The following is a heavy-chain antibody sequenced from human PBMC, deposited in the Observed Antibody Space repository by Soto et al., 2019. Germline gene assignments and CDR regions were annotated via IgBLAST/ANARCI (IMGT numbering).Heavy chain of an antibody. Sequence: QVQLVQSGAEVKKPGSSVKVSCKASGGTFSSYTISWVRQAPGQGLEWMGRIIPILGIANYAQKFQGRVTITADKSTSTAYMELSSLRSEDTAGYYCASSPRYFDGYLRGGYFDYWGQGTLVTVSS. D-gene: IGHD3-9*01. CDR3: ASSPRYFDGYLRGGYFDY. V-gene: IGHV1-69*02. J-gene: IGHJ4*02. CDR1: GGTFSSYT. CDR2: IIPILGIA.